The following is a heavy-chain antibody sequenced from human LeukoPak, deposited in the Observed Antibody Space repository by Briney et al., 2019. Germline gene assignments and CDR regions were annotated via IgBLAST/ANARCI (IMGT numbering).Heavy chain of an antibody. CDR2: IWYDGSKK. CDR1: GFTFSSYG. Sequence: GGSLRLSCAASGFTFSSYGMHWVRQAPGKGLEWVAVIWYDGSKKYYADSVKGRFTTSRDNSKNTLELQMNSLRAEDSAVYYCARGRGPSTSWFDYWGQGILVTVSS. J-gene: IGHJ5*01. CDR3: ARGRGPSTSWFDY. V-gene: IGHV3-33*01. D-gene: IGHD2-2*01.